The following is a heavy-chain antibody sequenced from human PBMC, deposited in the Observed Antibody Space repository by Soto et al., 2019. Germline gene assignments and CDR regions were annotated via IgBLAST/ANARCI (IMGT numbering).Heavy chain of an antibody. J-gene: IGHJ4*02. V-gene: IGHV3-11*01. Sequence: GGSLRLSCAASGFTFSDYYMSWIRQAPGKGLEWVSYISSSANTIYYADSVRGRFTISRDNAKNSLYLQMNSLRAEDTAVYYCARDRYSSGWIDGYWGQGTLVTVSS. D-gene: IGHD6-19*01. CDR2: ISSSANTI. CDR1: GFTFSDYY. CDR3: ARDRYSSGWIDGY.